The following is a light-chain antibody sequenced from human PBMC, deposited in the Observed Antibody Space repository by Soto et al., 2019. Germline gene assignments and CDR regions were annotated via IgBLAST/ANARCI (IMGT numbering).Light chain of an antibody. J-gene: IGLJ3*02. V-gene: IGLV2-14*03. CDR1: SSDVGAYNF. CDR2: DAS. CDR3: SSYTSNTSRV. Sequence: QSALTQPASVSGSPGQPITISCTGTSSDVGAYNFVSWYQQHPGKAPKLMIYDASNRPSGVSNRFSGSKSGNTASLTISGLQAEDEADYYCSSYTSNTSRVFGGGTKLTVL.